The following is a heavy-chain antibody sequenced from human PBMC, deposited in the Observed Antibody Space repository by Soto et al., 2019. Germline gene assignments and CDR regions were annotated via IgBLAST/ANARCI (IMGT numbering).Heavy chain of an antibody. D-gene: IGHD2-2*01. CDR3: VRYCSTTKCPFDY. V-gene: IGHV4-30-4*01. CDR1: GGSISSGGSY. Sequence: SETLSLTCTVSGGSISSGGSYWGWIRQPPGKGLEWIGYIYYSGNTYFNPPLKSRVTLSVDTSKNQFSLNLSSVTAADTAVYYCVRYCSTTKCPFDYWGQGTLVTVSS. J-gene: IGHJ4*02. CDR2: IYYSGNT.